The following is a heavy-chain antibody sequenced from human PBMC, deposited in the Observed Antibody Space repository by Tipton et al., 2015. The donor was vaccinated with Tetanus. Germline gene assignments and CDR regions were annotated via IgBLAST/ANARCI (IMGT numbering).Heavy chain of an antibody. V-gene: IGHV4-30-2*01. CDR3: ARVSSGEVDAFDV. J-gene: IGHJ3*01. D-gene: IGHD1-14*01. CDR1: GVSIRNGGYS. Sequence: TLSLTCAVSGVSIRNGGYSWSWIRQPPGKGLEWIGYVYETGLNYNHPSLKSRVTVSVDRSKNQFSLDLTSVTAADTARYYCARVSSGEVDAFDVWGPGTMVTVSS. CDR2: VYETGLN.